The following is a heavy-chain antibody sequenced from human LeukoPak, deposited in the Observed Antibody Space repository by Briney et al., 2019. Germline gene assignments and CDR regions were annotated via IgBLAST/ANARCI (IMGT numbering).Heavy chain of an antibody. J-gene: IGHJ4*02. CDR3: AKVETAAAATLRGFDY. CDR1: GFTFSDYY. D-gene: IGHD6-13*01. V-gene: IGHV3-11*01. Sequence: GGSLRLSCAASGFTFSDYYMSWIRQAPGKGLAWVSSISSSGSSTYYADSVRGRFTISRDNAKNSLYLQMNSLRAEDTAVYYCAKVETAAAATLRGFDYWGQGTLVTVSS. CDR2: ISSSGSST.